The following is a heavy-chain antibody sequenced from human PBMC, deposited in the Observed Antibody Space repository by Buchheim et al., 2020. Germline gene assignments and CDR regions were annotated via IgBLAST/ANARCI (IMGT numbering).Heavy chain of an antibody. J-gene: IGHJ6*02. CDR1: GFTFSSYW. Sequence: EVQLVESGGGLVQPGGSLRLSCAASGFTFSSYWMSWVRQAPGKGLEWVANIKQDGSEKYYVDSVKGRFTISRDNAKNSLYLQMNSLRAEDTAVYYCARGGYQLPTIYYYYGMDVWGQGTT. V-gene: IGHV3-7*04. D-gene: IGHD2-2*01. CDR2: IKQDGSEK. CDR3: ARGGYQLPTIYYYYGMDV.